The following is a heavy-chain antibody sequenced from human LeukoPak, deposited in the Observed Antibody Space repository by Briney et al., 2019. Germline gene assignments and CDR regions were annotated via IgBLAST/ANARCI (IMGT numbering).Heavy chain of an antibody. CDR3: AREVVVVPAAMGHYDFWSGYYTGDAFDI. CDR1: GYTFTSYG. CDR2: ISAYNGNT. V-gene: IGHV1-18*01. J-gene: IGHJ3*02. D-gene: IGHD3-3*01. Sequence: ASVKVSCKASGYTFTSYGISWVRQAPGQGLEWMGWISAYNGNTNYAQKLQGRVTMTTDTSTSTAYMELRSLRSDDTAVYYCAREVVVVPAAMGHYDFWSGYYTGDAFDIWGQGTMVTVS.